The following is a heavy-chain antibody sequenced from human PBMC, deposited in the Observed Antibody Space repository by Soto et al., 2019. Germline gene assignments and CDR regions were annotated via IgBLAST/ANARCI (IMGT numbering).Heavy chain of an antibody. CDR1: VYTFTNYA. D-gene: IGHD5-18*01. CDR3: ARVSGYYLPDY. V-gene: IGHV1-3*05. Sequence: QVQLVQSGAEEKKPGASVKVSCKASVYTFTNYAMHWVRQSPGQRLEWMGWINAGNGNTKYSQKFQGRVTITRDTSARAAYMELSSLRSEDTAVYYCARVSGYYLPDYWGQGTLVTVSS. J-gene: IGHJ4*02. CDR2: INAGNGNT.